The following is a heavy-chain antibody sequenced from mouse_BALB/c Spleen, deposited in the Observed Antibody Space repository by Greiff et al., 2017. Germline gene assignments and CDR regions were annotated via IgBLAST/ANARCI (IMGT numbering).Heavy chain of an antibody. CDR2: IWGDGST. CDR3: ARAEDGVFFAY. J-gene: IGHJ3*01. D-gene: IGHD1-1*02. Sequence: QVQLQQSGPGLVAPSQSLSITCTVSGFSLTGYGVNWVRQPPGKGLEWLGMIWGDGSTDYNSALKSRLSISKDNSKSQVFLKMKSLQTDDTARYYCARAEDGVFFAYWGQGTLVTVSA. V-gene: IGHV2-6-7*01. CDR1: GFSLTGYG.